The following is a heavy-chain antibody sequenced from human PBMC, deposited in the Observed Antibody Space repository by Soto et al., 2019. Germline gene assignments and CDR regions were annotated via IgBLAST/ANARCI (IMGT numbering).Heavy chain of an antibody. D-gene: IGHD3-10*01. CDR2: INHSGST. J-gene: IGHJ4*02. V-gene: IGHV4-34*01. CDR1: GGSFSGYY. Sequence: PSETLSLTCAVYGGSFSGYYWSWIRQPPGKGLEWIGEINHSGSTNYNPSLKSRVTISVDTSKNQFSLKLSSVTAADTAVYYCATLLNYYGSGSSRWGIDYWGQGTLVTVSS. CDR3: ATLLNYYGSGSSRWGIDY.